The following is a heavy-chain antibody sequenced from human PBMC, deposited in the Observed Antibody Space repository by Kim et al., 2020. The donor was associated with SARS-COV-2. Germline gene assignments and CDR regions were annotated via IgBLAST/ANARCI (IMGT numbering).Heavy chain of an antibody. J-gene: IGHJ4*02. CDR1: GYSFTSYW. D-gene: IGHD6-13*01. V-gene: IGHV5-10-1*01. Sequence: GESLKISCKGSGYSFTSYWISWVRQMPGKGLEWMGRIDPSDSYTNYSPSFQGHVTISADKSISTAYLQWSSLKASDTAMHYCARLDSSSWYPTYWGQGTLVTVSS. CDR3: ARLDSSSWYPTY. CDR2: IDPSDSYT.